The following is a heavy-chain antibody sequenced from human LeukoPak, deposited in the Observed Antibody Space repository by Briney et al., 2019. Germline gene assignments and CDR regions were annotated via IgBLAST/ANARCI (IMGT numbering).Heavy chain of an antibody. V-gene: IGHV4-34*01. CDR2: INHSGST. Sequence: SETLSLTCAVYGGSFSGYYWSWIRQPPGKGLEWIGEINHSGSTNYNPSLKSRVTISVDTSKNQFSLKLSSVTAADTAVYYCARHLSVGATTSWGQGTLVTVSS. CDR1: GGSFSGYY. CDR3: ARHLSVGATTS. J-gene: IGHJ1*01. D-gene: IGHD1-26*01.